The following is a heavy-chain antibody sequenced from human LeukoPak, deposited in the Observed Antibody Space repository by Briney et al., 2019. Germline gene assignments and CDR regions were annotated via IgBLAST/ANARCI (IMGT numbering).Heavy chain of an antibody. Sequence: GGSLRLSCAASGFTFSDHYMDWVRQAPGKGLKWVGRIRNKANSYTTEYAASVKGRFTISRDDSKNSLYLQMNSLKTEDTAVYYCAKGGSSSSWYPFDYWGQGTLVTVSS. D-gene: IGHD6-13*01. CDR3: AKGGSSSSWYPFDY. V-gene: IGHV3-72*01. CDR1: GFTFSDHY. J-gene: IGHJ4*02. CDR2: IRNKANSYTT.